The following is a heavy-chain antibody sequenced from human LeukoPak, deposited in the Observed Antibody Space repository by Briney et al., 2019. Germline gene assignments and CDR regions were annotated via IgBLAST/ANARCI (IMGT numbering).Heavy chain of an antibody. CDR2: IGSSDSII. V-gene: IGHV3-11*01. D-gene: IGHD6-19*01. CDR3: DREIVAGAFDS. Sequence: PGGSLRLSCAVSGFNVNDYYISWIRQAPGKGLEWVSDIGSSDSIIAYGDSVRGRFTISRDFASNSLYLQMNSLRAEDTAVYYCDREIVAGAFDSWGQGTLVTVSS. CDR1: GFNVNDYY. J-gene: IGHJ4*02.